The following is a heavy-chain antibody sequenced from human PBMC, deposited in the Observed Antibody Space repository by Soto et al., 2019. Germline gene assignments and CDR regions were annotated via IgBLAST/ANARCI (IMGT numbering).Heavy chain of an antibody. J-gene: IGHJ4*02. CDR2: IIPIFGTA. D-gene: IGHD5-12*01. Sequence: SVKVSCKASGGTFSSYAISWVRQAPGQGLEWMGGIIPIFGTANYAQKFQGRVTITADESTSTAYMELSSLRSEDTAVYYCAREGPYNDYETPYFDYWGQGTLVTVS. CDR3: AREGPYNDYETPYFDY. CDR1: GGTFSSYA. V-gene: IGHV1-69*13.